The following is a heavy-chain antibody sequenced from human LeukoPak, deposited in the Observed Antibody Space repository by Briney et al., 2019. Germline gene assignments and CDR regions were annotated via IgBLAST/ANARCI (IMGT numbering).Heavy chain of an antibody. D-gene: IGHD3-10*01. V-gene: IGHV3-33*01. J-gene: IGHJ4*02. CDR1: GFTFSSYG. CDR3: ARDRGGDGSGSYDY. CDR2: IWYDGSNK. Sequence: GRSLRLSCAASGFTFSSYGMHWVRQAPGKGLEWVAVIWYDGSNKYYADSVKGRFTISRDNSKNTLYLQMNSLRAEDAAVYYCARDRGGDGSGSYDYWGQGTLVTVSS.